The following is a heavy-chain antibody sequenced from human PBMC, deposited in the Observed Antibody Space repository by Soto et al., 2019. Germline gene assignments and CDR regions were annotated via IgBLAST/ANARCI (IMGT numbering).Heavy chain of an antibody. V-gene: IGHV3-11*01. D-gene: IGHD5-18*01. CDR3: ARVTAMVYYYYYGMDV. J-gene: IGHJ6*02. CDR1: GFTFSDYY. Sequence: QVQLVESGGGLVKPGGSLRLSCAASGFTFSDYYMSWIRQAPGKGLEWVSYISSSGSTIYYADSVKGRFTISRDNAKNSLYLQMNSLRAEDTALYYCARVTAMVYYYYYGMDVWGQGTTVTVSS. CDR2: ISSSGSTI.